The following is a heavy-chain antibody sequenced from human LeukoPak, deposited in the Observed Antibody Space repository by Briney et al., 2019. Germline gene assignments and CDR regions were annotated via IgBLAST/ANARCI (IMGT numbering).Heavy chain of an antibody. D-gene: IGHD3-10*01. CDR3: ATTPQGREFGFDI. V-gene: IGHV1-24*01. J-gene: IGHJ3*02. CDR1: GYTFIKLS. Sequence: ASVALCCKGSGYTFIKLSLHWVRQAPGKGLEWMGNFDPEDGETIYAQKFQGRVTMTEDASTDTAYMELSRLRSEDTAVYYCATTPQGREFGFDICGQGTIVTVSS. CDR2: FDPEDGET.